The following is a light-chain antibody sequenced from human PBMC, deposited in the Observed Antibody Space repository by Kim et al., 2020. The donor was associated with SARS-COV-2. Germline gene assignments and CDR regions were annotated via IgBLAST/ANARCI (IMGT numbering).Light chain of an antibody. Sequence: GSPGQTVSITCAGDKLGDKYACWYQQKPGQSPVMVIYEDTKRPSGIPERFSGSNSGNTATLTISGTQATDEADYYCQAWDSSIVVFGGGTQLTVL. V-gene: IGLV3-1*01. J-gene: IGLJ2*01. CDR3: QAWDSSIVV. CDR2: EDT. CDR1: KLGDKY.